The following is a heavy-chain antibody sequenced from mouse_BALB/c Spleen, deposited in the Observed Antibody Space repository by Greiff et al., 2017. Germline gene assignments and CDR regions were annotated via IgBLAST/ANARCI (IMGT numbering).Heavy chain of an antibody. CDR1: GYTFTSYY. V-gene: IGHV1S56*01. CDR3: ARGAYYGYDWFAY. J-gene: IGHJ3*01. D-gene: IGHD2-9*01. CDR2: IYPGDGST. Sequence: QVQLKESGPELVKPGASVKMSCKASGYTFTSYYIHWVKQRPGQGLEWIGWIYPGDGSTKYNEKFKGKTTLTADKSSSTAYMLLSSLTSEDSAIYFCARGAYYGYDWFAYWGQGTLVTVSA.